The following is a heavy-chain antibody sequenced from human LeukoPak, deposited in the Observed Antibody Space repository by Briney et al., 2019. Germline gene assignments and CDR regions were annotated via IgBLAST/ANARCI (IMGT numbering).Heavy chain of an antibody. V-gene: IGHV3-7*01. D-gene: IGHD5-12*01. J-gene: IGHJ2*01. CDR3: GKIAISGYDSSFDL. CDR1: GFTLSSYW. CDR2: IKQDGSEK. Sequence: GSLRLSCAASGFTLSSYWMSWVRQAPGKGLEWVANIKQDGSEKYYVDSVKGRFTISRDNAKNSLYLQMNSLRAEDTAVYYCGKIAISGYDSSFDLWGRGTLVTVSS.